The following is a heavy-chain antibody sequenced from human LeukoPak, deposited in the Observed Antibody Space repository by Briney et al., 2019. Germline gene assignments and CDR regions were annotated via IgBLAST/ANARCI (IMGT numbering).Heavy chain of an antibody. CDR3: ARQRGIGSWSFDY. V-gene: IGHV4-39*01. CDR1: GASISSSDYW. J-gene: IGHJ4*02. Sequence: SETLSLTCTVSGASISSSDYWWAWIRQPPGKGLDWIASVFYRGNTHYNPSLQSRVTISVDTSKNQFSLNLNSVTAADTAVYYCARQRGIGSWSFDYWGQGTLVTVFS. D-gene: IGHD3-3*02. CDR2: VFYRGNT.